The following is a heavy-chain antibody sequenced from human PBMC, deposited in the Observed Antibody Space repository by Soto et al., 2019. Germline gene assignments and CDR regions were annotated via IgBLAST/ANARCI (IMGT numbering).Heavy chain of an antibody. CDR1: GGSISSGDYY. D-gene: IGHD3-22*01. J-gene: IGHJ4*02. CDR2: IYYSGST. CDR3: AREEAYYYDSRRGLFYY. Sequence: QVQLQESGPGLVKPSQTLSLTCTVSGGSISSGDYYWSWIRQPPGKGLEWIGYIYYSGSTYYNPSLKSRFTRAVDTSKNLFSRKLSSVSAADTAVYYCAREEAYYYDSRRGLFYYWGQGTLVTASS. V-gene: IGHV4-30-4*01.